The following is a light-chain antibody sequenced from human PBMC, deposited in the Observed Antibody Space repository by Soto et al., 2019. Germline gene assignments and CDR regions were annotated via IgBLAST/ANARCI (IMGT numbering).Light chain of an antibody. J-gene: IGKJ4*01. CDR2: VGS. V-gene: IGKV1-39*01. CDR1: QSISIY. Sequence: DSQVPRSRSSMYTSVGDRVTINCRASQSISIYLNWYQQKPGKAPILRVYVGSSLQGGVPARFGGSGSGTDFTLTITSLQPEDFATDYSQQSYSTPCFGGGTKV. CDR3: QQSYSTPC.